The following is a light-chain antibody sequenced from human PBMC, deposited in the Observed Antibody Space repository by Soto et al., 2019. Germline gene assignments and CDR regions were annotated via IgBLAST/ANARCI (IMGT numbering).Light chain of an antibody. CDR2: GVS. Sequence: ALTQPASVSGSPGQSITISCTGTSSDVGGYSYVSWYQQNPGKTPKLVIYGVSNRPSGVSNRFSGSKFGNTASLTIPGLQSEDEADYYCRSYSSSSTHAYVLGTGTKAHRP. V-gene: IGLV2-14*01. J-gene: IGLJ1*01. CDR1: SSDVGGYSY. CDR3: RSYSSSSTHAYV.